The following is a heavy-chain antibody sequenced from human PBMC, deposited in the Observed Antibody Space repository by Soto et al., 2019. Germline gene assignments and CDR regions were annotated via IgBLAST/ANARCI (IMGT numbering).Heavy chain of an antibody. V-gene: IGHV3-15*01. J-gene: IGHJ3*02. Sequence: GGSLRLSCAASGFPFSNAWMSLVRQAPGKGLEWGGRIKSKTDGGTTDYAAPVKGRFTISRDDSKNTLYLQMNSLKTEDTAVYYCTTYIGGRGLWNAFDIWGQGTMVTVSS. CDR3: TTYIGGRGLWNAFDI. CDR2: IKSKTDGGTT. CDR1: GFPFSNAW. D-gene: IGHD3-16*01.